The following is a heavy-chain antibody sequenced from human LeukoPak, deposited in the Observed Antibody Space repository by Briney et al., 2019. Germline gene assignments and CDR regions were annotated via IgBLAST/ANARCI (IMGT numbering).Heavy chain of an antibody. J-gene: IGHJ4*02. CDR1: GGTFSSYT. V-gene: IGHV1-69*04. D-gene: IGHD5-12*01. Sequence: ASVKVSCKASGGTFSSYTISWVRQPPGQGLEWMGRIIPILGIANYAQKFQGRVTINADKSTSTAYMELSSLRSEDTAVYYCARECVVATFQTVFDYWGQGTLVTVSS. CDR3: ARECVVATFQTVFDY. CDR2: IIPILGIA.